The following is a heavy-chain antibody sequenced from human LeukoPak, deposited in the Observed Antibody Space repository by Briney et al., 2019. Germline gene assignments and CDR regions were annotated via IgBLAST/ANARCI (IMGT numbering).Heavy chain of an antibody. CDR1: GYTFTSYD. Sequence: ASVKASCKASGYTFTSYDINWVRQATGQGLEWMGWMNPNSGNTGYAQKFQGRVTMTRNTSISTAYMELSSLRSEDTAVYYCARGRAIFGVAVYYFDYWGQGTLVTVSS. V-gene: IGHV1-8*01. D-gene: IGHD3-3*01. CDR2: MNPNSGNT. CDR3: ARGRAIFGVAVYYFDY. J-gene: IGHJ4*02.